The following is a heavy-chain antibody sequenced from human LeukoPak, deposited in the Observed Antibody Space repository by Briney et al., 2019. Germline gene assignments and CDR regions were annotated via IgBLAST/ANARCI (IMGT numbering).Heavy chain of an antibody. V-gene: IGHV3-48*01. CDR2: ISSSSSTI. Sequence: GGSLRLSCAASGFTFSSYSMNWVRQAPGKGLEWVSYISSSSSTIFYADSVTGRFTISRATAKNSLYLQMNSLRAEDTAVYYCARFGAVGAAGFDYWGQGTLVTVSS. D-gene: IGHD1-26*01. J-gene: IGHJ4*02. CDR1: GFTFSSYS. CDR3: ARFGAVGAAGFDY.